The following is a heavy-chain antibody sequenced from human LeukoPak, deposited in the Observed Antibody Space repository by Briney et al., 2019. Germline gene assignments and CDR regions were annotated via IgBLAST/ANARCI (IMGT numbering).Heavy chain of an antibody. CDR2: MNPNSGNT. CDR1: GYTFTSYD. CDR3: ARGGSIAAAGRSHFQH. D-gene: IGHD6-13*01. V-gene: IGHV1-8*01. J-gene: IGHJ1*01. Sequence: ASVKVSCKASGYTFTSYDINWVRQATGQGLEWMGWMNPNSGNTGYAQKFQGRVTMTRNTSISTAYMELSSLRSEDTAEYYCARGGSIAAAGRSHFQHWGQGTLVTVSS.